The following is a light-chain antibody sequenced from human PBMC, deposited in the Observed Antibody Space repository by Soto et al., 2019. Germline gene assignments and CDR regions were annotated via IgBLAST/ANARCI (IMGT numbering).Light chain of an antibody. CDR2: DVS. V-gene: IGLV2-11*01. CDR3: CSYAGSYTYV. J-gene: IGLJ1*01. Sequence: ALTQPRSVSGSPRQSVTISFTGTSIDVGGYNYVSWYQQHPGKAPKLMIYDVSKRPSGVPDRFSGSKSGNTASLTVSGLQAEDEADYYCCSYAGSYTYVFATGPKVIVL. CDR1: SIDVGGYNY.